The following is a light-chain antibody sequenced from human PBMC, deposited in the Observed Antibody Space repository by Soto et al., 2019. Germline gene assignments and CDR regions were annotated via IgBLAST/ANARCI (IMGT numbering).Light chain of an antibody. CDR2: DAS. J-gene: IGKJ3*01. V-gene: IGKV3-11*01. CDR1: QSISSY. CDR3: QQRRNWPPFT. Sequence: EIVLTQSPATLSLSPGERATLSCRASQSISSYLAWYQQKPGQAPRLLIYDASNRATGIPARFSGSGSWTDFTLTISSLEPEDFAVDYCQQRRNWPPFTFGPGTKVDIK.